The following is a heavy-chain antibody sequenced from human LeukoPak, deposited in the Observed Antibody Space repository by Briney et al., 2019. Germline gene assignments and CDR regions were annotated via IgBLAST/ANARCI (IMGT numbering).Heavy chain of an antibody. Sequence: GESLKISCKGSGYSFTSYWISWVRRMPGKGLEWMGRIDPSDSYTNYSPSFQGHVTISADKSISTAYLQWSSLKASDTAMYYCASSSSYGSAPGDYWGQGTLVTVSS. D-gene: IGHD3-10*01. CDR1: GYSFTSYW. CDR3: ASSSSYGSAPGDY. J-gene: IGHJ4*02. V-gene: IGHV5-10-1*01. CDR2: IDPSDSYT.